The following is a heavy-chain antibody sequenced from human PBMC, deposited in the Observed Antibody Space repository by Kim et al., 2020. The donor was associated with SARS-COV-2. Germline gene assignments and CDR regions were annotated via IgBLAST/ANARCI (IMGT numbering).Heavy chain of an antibody. Sequence: SVKVSCKASGGTFNTYAISWVRQAPGQGLEWMGGIIPIFGTASYAQKFQCRVTITAHESTTTAYMELSSLRSEDTAVYYCSREGSSSLSVDYFYGMDVWGQGTTVTVSS. V-gene: IGHV1-69*13. CDR3: SREGSSSLSVDYFYGMDV. CDR1: GGTFNTYA. D-gene: IGHD2-2*01. J-gene: IGHJ6*02. CDR2: IIPIFGTA.